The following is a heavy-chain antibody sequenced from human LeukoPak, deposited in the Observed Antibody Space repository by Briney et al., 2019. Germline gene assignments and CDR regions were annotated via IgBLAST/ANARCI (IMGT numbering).Heavy chain of an antibody. Sequence: GASVKVSCKASGYTFTSYGICWVRQAPGQGLEWMGWISAYNGNTNYAQKLQGRVTMTTDTSTSTAYMELRSLRSDDTAVYYCARVADPYSGSYFDYWGQGTLVTVSS. CDR2: ISAYNGNT. D-gene: IGHD1-26*01. CDR3: ARVADPYSGSYFDY. J-gene: IGHJ4*02. V-gene: IGHV1-18*01. CDR1: GYTFTSYG.